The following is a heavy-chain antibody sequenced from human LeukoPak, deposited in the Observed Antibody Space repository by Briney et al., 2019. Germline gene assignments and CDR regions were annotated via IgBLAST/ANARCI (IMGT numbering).Heavy chain of an antibody. V-gene: IGHV4-34*01. CDR2: INHSGSA. J-gene: IGHJ4*02. CDR1: GGSFSGYY. D-gene: IGHD4-11*01. CDR3: ARGQGTVTTH. Sequence: PSETLSLTCAVSGGSFSGYYWTWIRRPPGKGLEWIGEINHSGSANYNPSLMSRVTISLDTSKNHFSLNLSSVTAADTAVYYCARGQGTVTTHWGQGTLVTVSS.